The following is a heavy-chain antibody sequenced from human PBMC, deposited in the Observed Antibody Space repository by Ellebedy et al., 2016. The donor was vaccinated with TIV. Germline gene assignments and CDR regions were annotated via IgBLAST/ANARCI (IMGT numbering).Heavy chain of an antibody. CDR2: IRVRSYGETT. Sequence: GASLKISCTSSGFPFDYYVLSWFRQAAGQGLALVSYIRVRSYGETTGYAPSVRDRFTFSRYDSRNIANLQMNSLKPENTAMYYCSRGLRISGDTFDLWGQGTLVTVSS. J-gene: IGHJ3*01. V-gene: IGHV3-49*03. D-gene: IGHD3-10*01. CDR1: GFPFDYYV. CDR3: SRGLRISGDTFDL.